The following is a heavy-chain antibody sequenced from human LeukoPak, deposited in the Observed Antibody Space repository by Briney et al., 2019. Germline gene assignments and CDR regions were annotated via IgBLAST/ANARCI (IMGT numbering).Heavy chain of an antibody. CDR1: GFTVSSNY. CDR3: ARADTYYYGSGILLDY. D-gene: IGHD3-10*01. CDR2: IYSGGST. J-gene: IGHJ4*02. V-gene: IGHV3-53*01. Sequence: GGSLRLSCAASGFTVSSNYMSWVRQAPGKGLERVSVIYSGGSTYYADSVKGRFTISRDNSKNTLYLQMNSLRAEDTAVYYCARADTYYYGSGILLDYWGQGTLVTVSS.